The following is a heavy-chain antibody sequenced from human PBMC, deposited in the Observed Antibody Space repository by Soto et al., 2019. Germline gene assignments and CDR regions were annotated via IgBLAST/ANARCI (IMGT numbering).Heavy chain of an antibody. V-gene: IGHV4-34*01. CDR3: ASTPTRGASAWLDP. Sequence: QVQLQQWGSGLLKPSETLSLTCAIYGGSFSDYYWHWIRQSPGKGLEWIGEIHLSGRVNFTPSLKSRTSLSMDTSRNQFFLTLRSVTAADTAVYFCASTPTRGASAWLDPWCRGHLVTVSS. D-gene: IGHD1-26*01. CDR2: IHLSGRV. J-gene: IGHJ5*02. CDR1: GGSFSDYY.